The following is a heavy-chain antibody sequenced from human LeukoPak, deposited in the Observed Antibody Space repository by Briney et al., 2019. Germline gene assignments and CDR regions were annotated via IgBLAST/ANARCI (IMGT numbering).Heavy chain of an antibody. D-gene: IGHD5-18*01. CDR3: ARDKNTGQDY. Sequence: SVKVSCKASGGTFISYAISWVRQAPGQGLEWMGRIIPIFGTANYAQKFQGRGTITTDESTSTAYMELSSLRSEDTAVYYCARDKNTGQDYWGQGTLVTVSS. J-gene: IGHJ4*02. CDR1: GGTFISYA. V-gene: IGHV1-69*05. CDR2: IIPIFGTA.